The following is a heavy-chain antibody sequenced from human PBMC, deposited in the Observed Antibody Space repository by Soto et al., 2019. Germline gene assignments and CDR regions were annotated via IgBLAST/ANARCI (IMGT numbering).Heavy chain of an antibody. D-gene: IGHD6-6*01. CDR3: AKVQYTSSSPQEYHYYGMDV. V-gene: IGHV3-30*18. CDR1: GFTFSSYG. Sequence: PGGSLRLSCAASGFTFSSYGMHWVRQAPGRGLEWVALLSYDGSNKYYVDSVKGRFTISRDNSKNTLYLQMSSLRVEDTAVYYCAKVQYTSSSPQEYHYYGMDVWGQGATVTVSS. J-gene: IGHJ6*02. CDR2: LSYDGSNK.